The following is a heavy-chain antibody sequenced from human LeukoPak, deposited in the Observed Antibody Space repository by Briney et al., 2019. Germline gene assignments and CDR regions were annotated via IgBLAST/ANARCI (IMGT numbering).Heavy chain of an antibody. CDR2: ISGSGGST. J-gene: IGHJ3*02. Sequence: GGTLRLSCAASGFTFSSYGISWVRQAPGKGLEWVSAISGSGGSTYYADSVKGRFTISRDNSKNTLYLQMNSLRAEDTAVYYCAKEVYYYDSSGYLDAFDIWGQGTMVTVSS. CDR3: AKEVYYYDSSGYLDAFDI. D-gene: IGHD3-22*01. V-gene: IGHV3-23*01. CDR1: GFTFSSYG.